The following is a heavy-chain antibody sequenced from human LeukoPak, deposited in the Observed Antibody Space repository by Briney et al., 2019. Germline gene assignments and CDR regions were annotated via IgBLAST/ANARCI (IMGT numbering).Heavy chain of an antibody. V-gene: IGHV4-59*01. CDR2: IYYSGTT. J-gene: IGHJ3*02. Sequence: PSETLSLTCTVSGGSISSNFWSWIRQPPGKGLEWIGNIYYSGTTNYNPSLRSRVTISVDTSKNQLSLKLSSVTAADTAVYYCARDQNYYDSSGYLTGLAFDIWGQGTMVTVSS. D-gene: IGHD3-22*01. CDR3: ARDQNYYDSSGYLTGLAFDI. CDR1: GGSISSNF.